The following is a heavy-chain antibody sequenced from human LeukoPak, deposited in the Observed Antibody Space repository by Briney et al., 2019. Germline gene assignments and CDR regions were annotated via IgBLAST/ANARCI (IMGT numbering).Heavy chain of an antibody. CDR2: IYNSGST. J-gene: IGHJ3*01. CDR1: GGSMSSHY. CDR3: ARDDYGVFDAFDV. V-gene: IGHV4-59*08. D-gene: IGHD3-16*01. Sequence: SETLSLTCSVWGGSMSSHYWIWIRQPPGKGRAGIGYIYNSGSTNYNPSLKSRVTISLDTSKNQFSLHLTSVTAADTAVYFCARDDYGVFDAFDVWGQGTVVTVSS.